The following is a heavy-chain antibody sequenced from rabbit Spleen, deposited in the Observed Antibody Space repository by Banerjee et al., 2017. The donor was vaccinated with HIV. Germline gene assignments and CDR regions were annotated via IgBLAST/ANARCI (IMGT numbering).Heavy chain of an antibody. V-gene: IGHV1S45*01. J-gene: IGHJ4*01. CDR2: IYTGSSGGT. D-gene: IGHD6-1*01. CDR3: ARGPPYAGYAGYGYVYLNL. Sequence: QEQLTETGGGLVQPGGSLTLTCKASGFSFSDRDVMCWVRQAPGKGLEWIACIYTGSSGGTYYASWAKGRFTISKTSSTTVTLQMTSLTAADTATYFCARGPPYAGYAGYGYVYLNLWGPGTLVTVS. CDR1: GFSFSDRDV.